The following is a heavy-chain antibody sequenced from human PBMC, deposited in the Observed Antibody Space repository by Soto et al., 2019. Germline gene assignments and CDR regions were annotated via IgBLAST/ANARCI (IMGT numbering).Heavy chain of an antibody. CDR2: ISYDGSNK. D-gene: IGHD2-2*01. V-gene: IGHV3-30*18. J-gene: IGHJ6*02. Sequence: QVQLVESGGGVAQPGRSLRLSCAASGFTFSSYGMHWVRQAPGKGLEWVAVISYDGSNKYYADSVKGRFTISRDNSKNTLYLQMNCLRAEDTAVYYCSKGPAIVLVPAAMNYYYGRDGWVQGTTVTVSS. CDR3: SKGPAIVLVPAAMNYYYGRDG. CDR1: GFTFSSYG.